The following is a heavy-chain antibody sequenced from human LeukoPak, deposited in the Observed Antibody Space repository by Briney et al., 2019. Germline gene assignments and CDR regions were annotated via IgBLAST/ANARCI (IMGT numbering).Heavy chain of an antibody. CDR3: ASGGYSYVTYYYYMDV. J-gene: IGHJ6*03. CDR1: GGTFSSYA. CDR2: IIPIFGTA. D-gene: IGHD5-18*01. V-gene: IGHV1-69*05. Sequence: SVKVSCKASGGTFSSYAISWVRQAPGQGLEWMGRIIPIFGTANYAQKFQGRVTITTDESTSTAYMELSSLRSEDTAVDYCASGGYSYVTYYYYMDVWGKGTTVTGSS.